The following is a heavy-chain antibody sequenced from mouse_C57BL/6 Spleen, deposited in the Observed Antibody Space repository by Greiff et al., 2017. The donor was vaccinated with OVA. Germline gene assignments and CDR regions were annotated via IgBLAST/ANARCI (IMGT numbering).Heavy chain of an antibody. Sequence: QVQLQQPGAELVMPGASVKLSCKASGYTFTSYWMPWVKQRPGQGLEWIGEIDPSDSYTNYNQKFKGKSTLTVDKSSSTAYMQLSSLTSEDSAVYYCARTQLGYFDYWGQGTTLTVSS. V-gene: IGHV1-69*01. CDR3: ARTQLGYFDY. J-gene: IGHJ2*01. CDR2: IDPSDSYT. D-gene: IGHD4-1*02. CDR1: GYTFTSYW.